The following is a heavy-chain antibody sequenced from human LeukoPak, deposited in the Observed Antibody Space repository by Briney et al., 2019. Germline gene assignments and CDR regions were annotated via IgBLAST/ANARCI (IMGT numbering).Heavy chain of an antibody. Sequence: GGSLRLSCAASGFTFSSYWMDWVRQAPGKGLAWVSRINSDGSSTIYADSVKGRFTISRDNAKNTLYLQMNSLRAEDTAVNYCASLNSGYGPRDFDYWGQGTLVTVSS. CDR2: INSDGSST. J-gene: IGHJ4*02. V-gene: IGHV3-74*01. CDR3: ASLNSGYGPRDFDY. CDR1: GFTFSSYW. D-gene: IGHD5-12*01.